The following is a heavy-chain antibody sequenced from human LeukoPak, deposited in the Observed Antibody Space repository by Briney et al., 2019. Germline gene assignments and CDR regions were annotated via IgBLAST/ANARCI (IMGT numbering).Heavy chain of an antibody. V-gene: IGHV1-69*05. CDR1: GGTFSSNA. D-gene: IGHD2-2*01. CDR3: ATGYYSSTSCYELDY. CDR2: IIPIFGTA. Sequence: SVKVSCKASGGTFSSNAISWVRQAPGQGLEWMGGIIPIFGTANYAQKFQGRVTITTDESTSTAYMELSSLRSEDTAVYYCATGYYSSTSCYELDYWGQGTLVTVSS. J-gene: IGHJ4*02.